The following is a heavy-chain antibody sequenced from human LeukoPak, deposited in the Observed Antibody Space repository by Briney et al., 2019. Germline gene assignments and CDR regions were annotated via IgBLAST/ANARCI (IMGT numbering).Heavy chain of an antibody. V-gene: IGHV3-23*01. D-gene: IGHD3-22*01. J-gene: IGHJ4*02. Sequence: GGSLRLSYAASGFTFNNYAMSWVRQAPGKGPEWVSAISGRGNRTYYADSVKGRFTISRDNSKNTLYLQMNSLRAEDTAVYYCAKDRNYYDSSGYPYYFDYWGQGTLVTVSS. CDR2: ISGRGNRT. CDR3: AKDRNYYDSSGYPYYFDY. CDR1: GFTFNNYA.